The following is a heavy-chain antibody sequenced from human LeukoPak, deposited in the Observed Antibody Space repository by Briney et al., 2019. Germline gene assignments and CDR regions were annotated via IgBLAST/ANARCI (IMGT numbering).Heavy chain of an antibody. CDR3: AGGTDHSSSWYGYYYYMDV. J-gene: IGHJ6*03. CDR1: GLTFDRCG. CDR2: IRSDGSDE. D-gene: IGHD6-13*01. V-gene: IGHV3-30*02. Sequence: PGGSLRLSCAASGLTFDRCGMHWVRQAPGKGLEWVTFIRSDGSDEYYADSVKGRFTISRDDSKNTLYLQMNSLRAEDTAVYYCAGGTDHSSSWYGYYYYMDVWSKGTTVTVSS.